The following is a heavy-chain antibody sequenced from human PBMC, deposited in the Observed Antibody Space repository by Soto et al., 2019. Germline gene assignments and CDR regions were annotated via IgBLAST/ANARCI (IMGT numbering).Heavy chain of an antibody. CDR1: GYYINNYY. CDR3: ARGGAVATTAHFDH. CDR2: IYSNGNT. Sequence: SQTMSHTCRVSGYYINNYYWSLLRIPAGKGLEWIGRIYSNGNTYYNPSLKSRVSMSVDTSKNQFSLILKTVTAADTAVYYCARGGAVATTAHFDHWSQETLVTVS. D-gene: IGHD5-12*01. J-gene: IGHJ4*02. V-gene: IGHV4-4*07.